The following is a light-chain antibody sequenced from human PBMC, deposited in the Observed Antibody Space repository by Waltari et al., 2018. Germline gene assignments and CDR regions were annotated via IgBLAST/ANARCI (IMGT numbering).Light chain of an antibody. CDR3: QQYYSTPQLT. CDR2: WAS. J-gene: IGKJ4*01. CDR1: QSVLYSSNNNTY. Sequence: DIVMTQSPDSLAVSLGERDTINCKSSQSVLYSSNNNTYLAWYQQKPGQPPKLLIYWASTRESGVPDRFSGSGSGTDFTLTISSLQAEDVAVYYCQQYYSTPQLTFGGGTKVEIK. V-gene: IGKV4-1*01.